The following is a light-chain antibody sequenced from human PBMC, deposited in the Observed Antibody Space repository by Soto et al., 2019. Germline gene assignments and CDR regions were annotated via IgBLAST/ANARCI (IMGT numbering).Light chain of an antibody. V-gene: IGKV3-11*01. Sequence: EIVLTQSPATLSLSPGERATLSCRASQSVNIYLAWYQQKPGQAPRLLIYDASNRATGIPARFSGSGSGTDFTLTISSLEPEDVAVYYCQQRYNWPPLTFGGGTKVEIK. CDR3: QQRYNWPPLT. CDR1: QSVNIY. CDR2: DAS. J-gene: IGKJ4*01.